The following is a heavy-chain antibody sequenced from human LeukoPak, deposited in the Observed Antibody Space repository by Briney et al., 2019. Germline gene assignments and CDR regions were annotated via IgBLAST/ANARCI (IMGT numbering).Heavy chain of an antibody. CDR2: IRSKAYGGTT. D-gene: IGHD2-2*02. Sequence: GGSLRLSCTASGFTFGDYAVSWFRQAPGKGLEWVGFIRSKAYGGTTEYAASVKGRFTISRDDSKSIAYLQMNSLKTEDTAVYYCTRDGVVVPAAIGDAFDIWGQGTMVTVSS. V-gene: IGHV3-49*03. CDR1: GFTFGDYA. J-gene: IGHJ3*02. CDR3: TRDGVVVPAAIGDAFDI.